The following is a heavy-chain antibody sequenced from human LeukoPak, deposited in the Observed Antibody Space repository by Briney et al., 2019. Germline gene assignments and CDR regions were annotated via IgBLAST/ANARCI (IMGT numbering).Heavy chain of an antibody. Sequence: PSVTLSLTCAVYGGSFSGYYWSWIREPPGKGLEWIGEINHSGSTNYNPSLKSRVTISVDTSKNQFSLKLSSVTAADTAVYYCARAQWPVHYYYYGMDDWGKGTTVTVSS. CDR3: ARAQWPVHYYYYGMDD. J-gene: IGHJ6*04. V-gene: IGHV4-34*01. CDR2: INHSGST. CDR1: GGSFSGYY. D-gene: IGHD6-19*01.